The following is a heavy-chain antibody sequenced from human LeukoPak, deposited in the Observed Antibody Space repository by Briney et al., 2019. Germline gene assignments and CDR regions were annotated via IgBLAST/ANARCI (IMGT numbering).Heavy chain of an antibody. Sequence: NPSETLSLTCTVSGGSISSSSYYWGWIRQPPGKGLEWIGSIYYSGSTYYNPSLKSRVTISVDTSKNQFSLKLSSVTAADTAVYYCARLGFGEYYFDYWGQGTLVIVSS. D-gene: IGHD3-10*01. V-gene: IGHV4-39*01. CDR2: IYYSGST. CDR1: GGSISSSSYY. CDR3: ARLGFGEYYFDY. J-gene: IGHJ4*02.